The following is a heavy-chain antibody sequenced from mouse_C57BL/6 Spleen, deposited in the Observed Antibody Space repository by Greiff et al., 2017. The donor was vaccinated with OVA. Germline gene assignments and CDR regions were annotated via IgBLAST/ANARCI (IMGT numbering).Heavy chain of an antibody. D-gene: IGHD2-1*01. J-gene: IGHJ3*01. CDR3: ARPYGNPFAY. CDR1: GYTFTDYY. Sequence: QVHVKQSGAELVRPGASVKLSCKASGYTFTDYYINWVKQRPGQGLEWIARIYPGSGNTYYNEKFKGKATLTAEKSSSTAYMQLSSLTSEDSAVYFCARPYGNPFAYWGQGTLVTVSA. V-gene: IGHV1-76*01. CDR2: IYPGSGNT.